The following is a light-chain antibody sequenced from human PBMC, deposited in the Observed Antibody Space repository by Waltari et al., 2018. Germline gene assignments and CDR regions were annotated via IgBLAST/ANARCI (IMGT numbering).Light chain of an antibody. V-gene: IGLV10-54*04. Sequence: QAGLTQPPSLSRDLGQTATLTCTGNKNNVANQGAAWLQQHRGHPPKLLSFRSNNRPSGSSERFSASTSGNTASLTITGLQPDDEADYYCSAWDSDLVAVVFGGGTKLTVL. CDR1: KNNVANQG. CDR2: RSN. CDR3: SAWDSDLVAVV. J-gene: IGLJ3*02.